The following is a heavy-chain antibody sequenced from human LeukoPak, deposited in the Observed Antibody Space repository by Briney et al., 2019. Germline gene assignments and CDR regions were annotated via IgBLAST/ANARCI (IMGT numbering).Heavy chain of an antibody. V-gene: IGHV4-39*07. CDR2: IYYSGST. D-gene: IGHD2-2*01. Sequence: SETLSLTCTVSGGSISSSSYYWGWIRQPPGKGLEWIGSIYYSGSTYYNPSLKSRVTISVDTSKNQFSLKLSSVTAADTAVYYCARRVGQGYCSSTSCYSVGNIRQRTRYYFDYWGQGTLVTVSS. CDR1: GGSISSSSYY. CDR3: ARRVGQGYCSSTSCYSVGNIRQRTRYYFDY. J-gene: IGHJ4*02.